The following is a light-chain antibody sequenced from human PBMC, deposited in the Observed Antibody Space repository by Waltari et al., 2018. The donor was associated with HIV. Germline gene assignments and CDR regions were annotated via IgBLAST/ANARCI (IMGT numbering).Light chain of an antibody. J-gene: IGLJ2*01. V-gene: IGLV1-40*01. CDR3: QSYDSSLPCSV. CDR2: GNN. Sequence: QSVLTQPPSVSGAPGQRVTISCTGSSANSGAGYELHWYRQVPVTAPKLLIFGNNNRPSRDPQHSSASKSGASPSLAITRLQADDAADYYCQSYDSSLPCSVFGGGTKLTVL. CDR1: SANSGAGYE.